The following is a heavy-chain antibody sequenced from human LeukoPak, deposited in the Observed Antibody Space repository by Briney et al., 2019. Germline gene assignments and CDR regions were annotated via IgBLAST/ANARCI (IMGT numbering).Heavy chain of an antibody. V-gene: IGHV3-23*01. J-gene: IGHJ6*02. CDR2: ISGSGGST. CDR3: ARDPYSSTWSYGMDV. Sequence: GGSLRLSCAASGFTFTNYAMNWGRQAPGKGLEWVSTISGSGGSTYSADSVKGRFTISRDNSKNTLYLQMNTLRAEDTAVYYCARDPYSSTWSYGMDVWGQGTTVTVSS. CDR1: GFTFTNYA. D-gene: IGHD6-6*01.